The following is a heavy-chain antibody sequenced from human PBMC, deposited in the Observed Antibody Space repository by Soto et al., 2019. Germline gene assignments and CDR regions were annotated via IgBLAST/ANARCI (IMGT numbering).Heavy chain of an antibody. V-gene: IGHV1-3*01. CDR3: ARSFYYGSGTNMGRFDY. CDR2: INAGNGNT. CDR1: GYTFTSYG. J-gene: IGHJ4*02. Sequence: ASVKVSCKASGYTFTSYGIRWVRQAPGQRLEWMGWINAGNGNTKYSQKFQGRVTITRDTSASTAYMELSSLRSEDTAVYYCARSFYYGSGTNMGRFDYWGQGTLVTVS. D-gene: IGHD3-10*01.